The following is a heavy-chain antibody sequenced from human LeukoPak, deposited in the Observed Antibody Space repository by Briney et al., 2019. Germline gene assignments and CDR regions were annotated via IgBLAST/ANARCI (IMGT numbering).Heavy chain of an antibody. V-gene: IGHV3-30*04. J-gene: IGHJ4*02. Sequence: GGSLRLSCAAYGFTFSSYVMYWVRQAPGKGPEWVAVISSDGRSKDHADSVKDRFKISRDNSKNTLYLQMNSLGSEDTAVYYCVGNYESSGYYRMPPDHWGQGSLVTVSS. CDR2: ISSDGRSK. CDR3: VGNYESSGYYRMPPDH. D-gene: IGHD3-22*01. CDR1: GFTFSSYV.